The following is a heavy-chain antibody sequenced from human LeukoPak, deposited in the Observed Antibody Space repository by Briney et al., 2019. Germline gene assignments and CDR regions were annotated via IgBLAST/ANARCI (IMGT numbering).Heavy chain of an antibody. CDR1: GGSISSYY. J-gene: IGHJ1*01. Sequence: SETLSLTCTVSGGSISSYYWSWIRQPPGKGLEWIGYIYYSGSTNYNPSLKSRVTISVDTSKNQFSLKLTSVTAADTAVYYCAGGEMAAYCGGDCYPEYFQHWGQGTLVTVSS. CDR2: IYYSGST. D-gene: IGHD2-21*02. CDR3: AGGEMAAYCGGDCYPEYFQH. V-gene: IGHV4-59*01.